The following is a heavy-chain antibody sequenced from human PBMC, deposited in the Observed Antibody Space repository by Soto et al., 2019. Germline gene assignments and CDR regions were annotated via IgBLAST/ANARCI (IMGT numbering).Heavy chain of an antibody. J-gene: IGHJ6*04. V-gene: IGHV4-39*01. D-gene: IGHD6-13*01. CDR2: IYYSGST. CDR3: ARGPRAAAGTGYYYYGMDV. CDR1: GGSTSSSSYY. Sequence: SSETLSLTCPVSGGSTSSSSYYWGWIRQPPGKGLEWIGSIYYSGSTYYNPSLKSRVTISVDTSKNQFSLKLSSVTAADTAVYYCARGPRAAAGTGYYYYGMDVGGKGTTVTV.